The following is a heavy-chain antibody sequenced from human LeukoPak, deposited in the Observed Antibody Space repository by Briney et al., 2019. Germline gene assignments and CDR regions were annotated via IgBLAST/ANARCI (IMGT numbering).Heavy chain of an antibody. J-gene: IGHJ4*02. CDR3: ARVNNYYDSSGYLYYFDN. Sequence: ASVKVSCKASGGTFSSYAISWVRQAPGQGLEWMGWINPNSGGTNTAQKFQGRVTMTRDTSLSTAYMELSRLRSDDTAVYYCARVNNYYDSSGYLYYFDNWGQGTLVTVSS. CDR1: GGTFSSYA. CDR2: INPNSGGT. D-gene: IGHD3-22*01. V-gene: IGHV1-2*02.